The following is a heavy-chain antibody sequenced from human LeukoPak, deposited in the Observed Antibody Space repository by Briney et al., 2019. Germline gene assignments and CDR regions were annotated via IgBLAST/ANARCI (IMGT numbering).Heavy chain of an antibody. CDR3: ARAMYGDPYYFDY. CDR2: ISSSSSYI. V-gene: IGHV3-21*01. J-gene: IGHJ4*02. D-gene: IGHD4-17*01. CDR1: GFTFSSYN. Sequence: PGGSLRLSCAASGFTFSSYNMNWVRQAPGKGLEWVSSISSSSSYIYYADSVKGRFTISRDNAKNSLYLQMNRLRAEDTAVYYCARAMYGDPYYFDYWGQGTLVTVSS.